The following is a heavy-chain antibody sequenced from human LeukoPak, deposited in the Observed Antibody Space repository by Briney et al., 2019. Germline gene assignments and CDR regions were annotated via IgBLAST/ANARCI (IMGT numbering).Heavy chain of an antibody. CDR2: ISGSGGST. V-gene: IGHV3-23*01. D-gene: IGHD3-3*01. Sequence: GGSLRLSCAASGFTFSSYAMSWVRRAPGKGLEWVSAISGSGGSTYYADSVKGRFTISRDNSKNTLYLQMNSLRAEDTAVYYCAKDPYDFWSGYPRPIYFDYWGQGTLVTVSS. CDR1: GFTFSSYA. CDR3: AKDPYDFWSGYPRPIYFDY. J-gene: IGHJ4*02.